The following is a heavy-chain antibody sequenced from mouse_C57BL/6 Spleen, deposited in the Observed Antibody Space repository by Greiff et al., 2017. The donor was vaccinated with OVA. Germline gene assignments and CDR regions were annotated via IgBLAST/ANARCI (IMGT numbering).Heavy chain of an antibody. Sequence: QVQLKQPGAELVMPGASVKLSCKASGYTFTSYWMHWVKQRPGQGLEWIGEIDPSDSYTNYNQKFKGKSTLTVDKSSSTAYMQLSSLTSEDSAVYYCARLDGSSYGYFDVWGTGTTVTVSS. CDR2: IDPSDSYT. CDR3: ARLDGSSYGYFDV. J-gene: IGHJ1*03. CDR1: GYTFTSYW. V-gene: IGHV1-69*01. D-gene: IGHD1-1*01.